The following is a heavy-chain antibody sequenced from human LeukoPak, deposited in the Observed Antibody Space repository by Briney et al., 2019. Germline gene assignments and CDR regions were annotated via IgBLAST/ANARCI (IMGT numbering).Heavy chain of an antibody. CDR2: IYYSGST. D-gene: IGHD5-12*01. Sequence: SETLSLTCAVSGGSISSNSYYWGWIRQPPGKGLEWIGSIYYSGSTYYNPSLKSRVTISVDTSKNQFSLKLSSVTAADTAVYYCARGDYDVTYWGQGTLVTVSS. CDR1: GGSISSNSYY. V-gene: IGHV4-39*07. J-gene: IGHJ4*02. CDR3: ARGDYDVTY.